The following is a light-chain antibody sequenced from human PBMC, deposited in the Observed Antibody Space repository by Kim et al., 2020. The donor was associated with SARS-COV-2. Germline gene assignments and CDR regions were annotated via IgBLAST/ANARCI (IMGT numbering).Light chain of an antibody. CDR2: GAS. Sequence: SPGERATLSCRASQSVSSNLAWYQQKPRQAPRLLIYGASTRATGIPARFSGSGSGTEFTLTISSLQSEDFAVYYCQQYNNWPPWTFGQGTKVDIK. CDR1: QSVSSN. J-gene: IGKJ1*01. V-gene: IGKV3-15*01. CDR3: QQYNNWPPWT.